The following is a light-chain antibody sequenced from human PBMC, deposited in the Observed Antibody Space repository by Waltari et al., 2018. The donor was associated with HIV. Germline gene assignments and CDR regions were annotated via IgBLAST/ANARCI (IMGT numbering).Light chain of an antibody. V-gene: IGKV1-5*03. CDR3: QQYLTFSGT. CDR2: KAS. CDR1: QSVSSS. Sequence: DIQMTQSPPTLSASVGDRVTITCRGSQSVSSSLAWYQQKPGKAPNLLIFKASSLHNGVPPRFSGSGSGTDFTLTCSGLQPDDFATYYCQQYLTFSGTFGQGTQV. J-gene: IGKJ1*01.